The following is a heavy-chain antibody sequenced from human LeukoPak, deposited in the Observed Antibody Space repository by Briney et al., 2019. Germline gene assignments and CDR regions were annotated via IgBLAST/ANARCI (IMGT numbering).Heavy chain of an antibody. Sequence: SETLSLTCAVSGVAFSNYYWSWVRQSPSQGLEWIGEINHSGYTNYNPSLKSRVTMSIDTSKNQFSLLLTSVTAADAGVYYCTRAVAGHPDWGQGTLVTVSS. V-gene: IGHV4-34*01. CDR2: INHSGYT. J-gene: IGHJ4*02. D-gene: IGHD6-19*01. CDR3: TRAVAGHPD. CDR1: GVAFSNYY.